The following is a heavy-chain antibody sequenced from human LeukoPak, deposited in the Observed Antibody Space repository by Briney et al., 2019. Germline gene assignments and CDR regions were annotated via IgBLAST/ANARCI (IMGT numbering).Heavy chain of an antibody. D-gene: IGHD3/OR15-3a*01. CDR1: GYTFTSYG. J-gene: IGHJ6*03. CDR3: ATPWMVFHNYYYYMDV. CDR2: ISAYNGNT. V-gene: IGHV1-18*01. Sequence: ASVKVSCKASGYTFTSYGISWVRQAPGQGLEWMGWISAYNGNTNYAQKLQGRVTMTTDTSTSTAYMELRSLRAEDTAVYYCATPWMVFHNYYYYMDVWGKGTTVTVSS.